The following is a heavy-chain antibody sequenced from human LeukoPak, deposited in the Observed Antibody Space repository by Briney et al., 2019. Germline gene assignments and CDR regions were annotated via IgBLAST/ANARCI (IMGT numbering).Heavy chain of an antibody. V-gene: IGHV4-34*01. CDR2: INHSGST. CDR3: ARAGPTYYYDSSGYTAH. J-gene: IGHJ4*02. Sequence: PSETLSLTCAVYGGSFSGYYWSWIRQPPGKGLEWIGEINHSGSTNYNPSLKSRVTISVDTSKNQFSLELSSVTAADTAVYYCARAGPTYYYDSSGYTAHWGQGTLVTVSS. CDR1: GGSFSGYY. D-gene: IGHD3-22*01.